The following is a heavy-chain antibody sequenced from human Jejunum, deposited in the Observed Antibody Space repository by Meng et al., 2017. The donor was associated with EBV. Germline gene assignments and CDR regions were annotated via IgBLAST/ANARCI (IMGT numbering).Heavy chain of an antibody. CDR1: GFIVSGHY. CDR2: IYTDGST. J-gene: IGHJ4*02. D-gene: IGHD1/OR15-1a*01. V-gene: IGHV3-53*01. Sequence: LGSGGGLVHPRGSLRLSCAASGFIVSGHYMSWVRQAPGKGLEWVSVIYTDGSTYYADSVKGRFTISRDNSKNTLFIQMNNLRVDDTAVYYCVRGPWNNWGQGTLVTVSS. CDR3: VRGPWNN.